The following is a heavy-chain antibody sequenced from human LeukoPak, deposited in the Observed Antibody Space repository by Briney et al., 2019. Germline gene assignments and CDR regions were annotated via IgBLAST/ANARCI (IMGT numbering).Heavy chain of an antibody. V-gene: IGHV1-24*01. CDR2: FDPEDGET. D-gene: IGHD2-2*01. J-gene: IGHJ5*02. Sequence: ASVKVSCKVSGYTLTELSMHWVRQAPGKGLEWMGGFDPEDGETIYAQKFQGRVTMTRDTSISTAYMELSRLRSDDTAVYYCAIGCSSTSCLPWGQGTLVTVSS. CDR3: AIGCSSTSCLP. CDR1: GYTLTELS.